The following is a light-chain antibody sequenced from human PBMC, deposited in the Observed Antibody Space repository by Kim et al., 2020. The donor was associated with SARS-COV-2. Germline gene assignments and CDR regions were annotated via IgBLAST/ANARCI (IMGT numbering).Light chain of an antibody. J-gene: IGLJ1*01. CDR2: ENN. CDR1: SSKMGNNY. Sequence: GQKVTTPGSGSSSKMGNNYVSWYQQLPGTAPKLLIYENNKRPSGIPDRFSGSKSGTSATLGITGLQTGDEADYYCGTWDSSLSAYVFGTGTKVTVL. CDR3: GTWDSSLSAYV. V-gene: IGLV1-51*01.